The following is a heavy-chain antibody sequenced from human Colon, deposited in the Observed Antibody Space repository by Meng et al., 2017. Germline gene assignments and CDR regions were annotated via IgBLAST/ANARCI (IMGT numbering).Heavy chain of an antibody. V-gene: IGHV3-72*01. Sequence: GGSLRLSGAASASTLSDYYMAGVRQAPGKGPEWVGRSRNKANTYSTEYVASVKGRFTISRDDSKNSLYLQMYSLKIEDTAVYYCSRGLSGNDVGEHYWGQGTLVTVSS. J-gene: IGHJ4*02. CDR1: ASTLSDYY. CDR3: SRGLSGNDVGEHY. CDR2: SRNKANTYST. D-gene: IGHD5-12*01.